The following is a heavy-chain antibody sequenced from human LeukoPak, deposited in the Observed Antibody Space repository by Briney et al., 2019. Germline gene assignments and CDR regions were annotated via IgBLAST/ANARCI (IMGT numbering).Heavy chain of an antibody. V-gene: IGHV5-51*01. CDR3: ARGSMRQFDY. CDR1: GYNFTTYW. J-gene: IGHJ4*02. CDR2: IYPGDSDT. Sequence: GESLKISCKGSGYNFTTYWIGWVRQMPGRGLEWMGIIYPGDSDTTYSPSFQGQVTISADKSITTAYLQWSSLKASDTAMYYCARGSMRQFDYWGQRALVTVSS.